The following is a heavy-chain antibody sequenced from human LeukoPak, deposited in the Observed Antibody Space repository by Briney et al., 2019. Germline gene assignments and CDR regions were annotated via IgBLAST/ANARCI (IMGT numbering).Heavy chain of an antibody. J-gene: IGHJ4*02. D-gene: IGHD5-18*01. V-gene: IGHV1-18*01. CDR1: GYTFTNYG. CDR3: ARDIGYRSGSNYFDY. Sequence: GASVKVSCKASGYTFTNYGISWVRQAPGQGLEWMGWISAYNTNTNYAQKLQGRVTMTTDTSTSTAYMELRSLRSDDTAVYYCARDIGYRSGSNYFDYWGQGTLVTVSS. CDR2: ISAYNTNT.